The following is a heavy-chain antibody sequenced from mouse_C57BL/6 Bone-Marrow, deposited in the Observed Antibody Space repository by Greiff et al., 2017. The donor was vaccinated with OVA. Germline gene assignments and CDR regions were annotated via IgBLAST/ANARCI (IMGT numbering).Heavy chain of an antibody. J-gene: IGHJ2*01. V-gene: IGHV1-64*01. CDR1: GYTFTSYW. CDR2: IHPNSGST. CDR3: ARREIYYDYGVDY. D-gene: IGHD2-4*01. Sequence: QVQLQQPGAELVKPGASVKLSCKASGYTFTSYWMHWVKQRPGQGLEWIGMIHPNSGSTNYNEKFKSKATLTVDKSSSTAYMQLSSLTSEDSAVYYCARREIYYDYGVDYWGQGTTLTVSS.